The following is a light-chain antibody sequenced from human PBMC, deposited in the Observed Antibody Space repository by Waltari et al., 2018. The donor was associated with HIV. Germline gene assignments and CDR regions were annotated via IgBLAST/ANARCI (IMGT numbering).Light chain of an antibody. V-gene: IGKV3-15*01. CDR1: QTVDSD. Sequence: ERVMTQSPTTLSVSPVERATLSCRASQTVDSDLAWYQQRPGQPPRLLISGASTRATGIPARFSGSGSGTEFTLTINSLQSEDFAVYYCQQYNNWPYTFGQGTRLDIK. J-gene: IGKJ2*01. CDR3: QQYNNWPYT. CDR2: GAS.